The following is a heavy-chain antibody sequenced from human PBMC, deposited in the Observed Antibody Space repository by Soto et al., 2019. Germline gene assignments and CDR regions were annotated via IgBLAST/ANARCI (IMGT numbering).Heavy chain of an antibody. CDR3: ARFYYYDSSGYGWNWFAP. CDR2: IYYSGST. CDR1: GGSISSGGYY. V-gene: IGHV4-31*03. Sequence: PSETLSLTCTVSGGSISSGGYYWSWIRQHPGKGLEWIGYIYYSGSTYYNPSLKSRVTISVDTSKNQFSLKLSSVTAADTAVYYCARFYYYDSSGYGWNWFAPWGQGTLVTVSS. D-gene: IGHD3-22*01. J-gene: IGHJ5*02.